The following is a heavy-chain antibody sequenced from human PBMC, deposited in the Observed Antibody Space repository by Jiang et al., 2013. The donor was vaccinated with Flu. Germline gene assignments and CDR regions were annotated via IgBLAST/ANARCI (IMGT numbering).Heavy chain of an antibody. D-gene: IGHD3-10*01. J-gene: IGHJ4*02. CDR2: IYWDDGK. CDR1: FSLTTTAVA. CDR3: SHSVRLDY. V-gene: IGHV2-5*02. Sequence: FSLTTTAVAVNWIRQAPGKALEWLALIYWDDGKRYQPISKEQAHHHQGHLQNQVVLTMTNMDPADTATYFCSHSVRLDYWGQGTLVTVSS.